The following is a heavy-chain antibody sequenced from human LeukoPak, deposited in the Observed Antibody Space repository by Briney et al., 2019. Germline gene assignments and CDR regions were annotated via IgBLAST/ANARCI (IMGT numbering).Heavy chain of an antibody. D-gene: IGHD3-22*01. CDR3: ARATSYYYDSSSPIGYFDY. V-gene: IGHV1-69*05. CDR1: GGTFSSYA. Sequence: SVKVSCKASGGTFSSYAISWVRQAPGQGLEWMGGIIPIFGTANYAQKFQGRVTITTDESTSTAYMELSSLRSDDTAVYYCARATSYYYDSSSPIGYFDYWGQGTLVTVSS. J-gene: IGHJ4*02. CDR2: IIPIFGTA.